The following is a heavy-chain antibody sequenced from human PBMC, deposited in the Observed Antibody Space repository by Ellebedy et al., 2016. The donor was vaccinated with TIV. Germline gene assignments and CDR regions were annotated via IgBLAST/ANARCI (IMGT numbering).Heavy chain of an antibody. Sequence: GGSLRLXXAASGFTFSDYYMSWIRQAPGKGLEWVSYISSSSIYTNYADSVKGRFTISRDNAKNSLYLQMNSLRAEDTAVYYCARGPVLAVAPYFDYWGQGTLVTVSS. V-gene: IGHV3-11*05. CDR2: ISSSSIYT. CDR3: ARGPVLAVAPYFDY. D-gene: IGHD6-19*01. J-gene: IGHJ4*02. CDR1: GFTFSDYY.